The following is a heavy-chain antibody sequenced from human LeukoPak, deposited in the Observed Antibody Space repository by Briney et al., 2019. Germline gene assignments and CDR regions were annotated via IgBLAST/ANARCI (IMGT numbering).Heavy chain of an antibody. V-gene: IGHV4-59*01. CDR2: IYYSGST. Sequence: PSETLSLTCTVSGGSISSYYWSWIRQPPGKGLEWIGYIYYSGSTNYNPSLKSRVTISVDTSKNQFSLELSSVTAADTAVYYCARDFPMGWFDPWGQGTLVTVSS. CDR1: GGSISSYY. J-gene: IGHJ5*02. D-gene: IGHD5-24*01. CDR3: ARDFPMGWFDP.